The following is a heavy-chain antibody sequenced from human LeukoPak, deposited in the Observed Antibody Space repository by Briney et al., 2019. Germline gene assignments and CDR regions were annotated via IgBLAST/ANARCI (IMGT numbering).Heavy chain of an antibody. CDR3: ASTWGYSYGYAWGY. D-gene: IGHD5-18*01. CDR2: TYYTGST. Sequence: TSQSMSLTCTVSGGSIGSSSYYWGWIRQPPGKGLEWTGRTYYTGSTYYNPYLKSPVTISVDTSRHNFCLTLSTVTAPDTAVYYCASTWGYSYGYAWGYWGQGTLVTVSS. V-gene: IGHV4-39*02. J-gene: IGHJ4*02. CDR1: GGSIGSSSYY.